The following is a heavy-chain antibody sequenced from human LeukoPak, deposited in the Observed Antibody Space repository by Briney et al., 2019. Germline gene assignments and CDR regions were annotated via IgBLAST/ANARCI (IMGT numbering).Heavy chain of an antibody. CDR2: INAGNGNT. J-gene: IGHJ5*02. CDR1: GYTFTSYA. CDR3: ARDAGWSAAMVTFWFDP. V-gene: IGHV1-3*01. Sequence: GASVKVSCKASGYTFTSYAMHWVRQAPGQRLEWMGWINAGNGNTKYSQKFQGRVTITRDTSASTAYMELSSLRSGDTAVYYCARDAGWSAAMVTFWFDPWGQGTLVTVSS. D-gene: IGHD5-18*01.